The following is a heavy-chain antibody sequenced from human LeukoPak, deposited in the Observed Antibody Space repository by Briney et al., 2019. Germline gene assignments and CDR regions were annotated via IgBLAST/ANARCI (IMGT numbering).Heavy chain of an antibody. J-gene: IGHJ3*02. D-gene: IGHD4-17*01. CDR3: GRDPNGDYIGAFDM. CDR1: GFTFSSYA. Sequence: GGSLRLSCAASGFTFSSYAMIWVRQAPGKGLEWVSAIRGSGGTTYYADSVKDRFTISRDNSKNTLYLQMNSLRAEDTAVYYCGRDPNGDYIGAFDMWGQGTVVTVSS. CDR2: IRGSGGTT. V-gene: IGHV3-23*01.